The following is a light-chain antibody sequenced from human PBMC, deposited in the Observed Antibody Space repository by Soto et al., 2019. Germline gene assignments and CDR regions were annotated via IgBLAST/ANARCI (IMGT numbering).Light chain of an antibody. CDR1: QSVGSK. Sequence: EVEMAQSTPILSVSPGERAPSSCEASQSVGSKLAWYQQRPGQAPRLLIYDASNRATGIPARFSGSGSGTEFSLTISSLQSEDFAVYSCQQYGDWPGAFGGGTKVDIK. CDR3: QQYGDWPGA. J-gene: IGKJ4*01. V-gene: IGKV3D-15*01. CDR2: DAS.